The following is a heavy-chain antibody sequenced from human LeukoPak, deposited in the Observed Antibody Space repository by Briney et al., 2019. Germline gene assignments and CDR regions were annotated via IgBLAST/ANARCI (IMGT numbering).Heavy chain of an antibody. CDR2: INPSGDTT. D-gene: IGHD1-1*01. V-gene: IGHV3-23*01. CDR1: GFTFSSYS. J-gene: IGHJ4*02. CDR3: AKDRAGTPWAD. Sequence: GGSLRLSCAASGFTFSSYSMSWVRQAPGKGLEWLSTINPSGDTTYYADSVKGRFTISRDNSKNTVYHQMNSLGAEGTAVCYCAKDRAGTPWADWGQGTLVTVSS.